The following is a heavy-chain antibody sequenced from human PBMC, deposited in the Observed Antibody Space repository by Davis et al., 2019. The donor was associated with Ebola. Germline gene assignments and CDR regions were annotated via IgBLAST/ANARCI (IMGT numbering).Heavy chain of an antibody. J-gene: IGHJ5*02. CDR2: IYHSGST. D-gene: IGHD2-2*01. CDR1: GGSISSGGYS. Sequence: SETLSLTCAVSGGSISSGGYSWSWIRQPPGKGLEWIGYIYHSGSTYYNPSLKSRVTISVDRSKNQFSLKLSSVTAADTAVYYCAREKGYCSSTSCYYWFDPWGQGTLVTVSS. V-gene: IGHV4-30-2*01. CDR3: AREKGYCSSTSCYYWFDP.